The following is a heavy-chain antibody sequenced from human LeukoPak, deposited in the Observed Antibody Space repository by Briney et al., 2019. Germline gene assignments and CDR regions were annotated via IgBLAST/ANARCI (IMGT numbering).Heavy chain of an antibody. CDR1: GYTFTGYY. D-gene: IGHD2-15*01. V-gene: IGHV1-2*02. CDR3: ARGRGGGYFDF. J-gene: IGHJ4*02. CDR2: INPNSGGT. Sequence: ASVKVSCKASGYTFTGYYMHWVRQAPGQGLEWMGWINPNSGGTKTAQTFQGRVTMTRDTSISTAYMELSRLRSDDTAAYSCARGRGGGYFDFWGQETLVTVSS.